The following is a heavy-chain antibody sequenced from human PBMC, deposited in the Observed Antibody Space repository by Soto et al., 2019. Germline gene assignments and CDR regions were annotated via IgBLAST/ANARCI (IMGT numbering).Heavy chain of an antibody. CDR3: AGAGHGDYVARAFDI. Sequence: GGSLRLSCAASGFTFSDYYMSWIRQAPGKGLEWVSYISSSGSTIYYADSVKGRFTISRDNAKNSLYLQMNSLRAEDTAVYYCAGAGHGDYVARAFDIWGQGTMVTVSS. CDR2: ISSSGSTI. V-gene: IGHV3-11*01. CDR1: GFTFSDYY. J-gene: IGHJ3*02. D-gene: IGHD4-17*01.